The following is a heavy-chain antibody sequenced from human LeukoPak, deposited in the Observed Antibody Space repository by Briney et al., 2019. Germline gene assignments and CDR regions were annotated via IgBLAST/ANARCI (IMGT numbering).Heavy chain of an antibody. CDR3: ARADSSGYYRSSLLAFDY. D-gene: IGHD3-22*01. J-gene: IGHJ4*02. CDR1: GYTFTSYG. Sequence: ASVKVSCKASGYTFTSYGISWVRQAPGQGLEWMGWISAYNGNTNYAQKLQGRVTMTTDTSTSTAYMELRSLRADDTAVYYCARADSSGYYRSSLLAFDYWGQGTLVTVSS. CDR2: ISAYNGNT. V-gene: IGHV1-18*01.